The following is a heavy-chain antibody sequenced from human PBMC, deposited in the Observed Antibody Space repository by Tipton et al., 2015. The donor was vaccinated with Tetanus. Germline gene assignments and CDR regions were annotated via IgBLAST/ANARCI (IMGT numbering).Heavy chain of an antibody. CDR2: IYSSGST. V-gene: IGHV4-59*11. D-gene: IGHD2-8*01. Sequence: TLSLTCTVSGGSISGHYWNWIRQPPGKGLEWVGFIYSSGSTDYNPSLKSRITISVDTSKNQFSLKMSSMTAADTAVYYCARVIRALCYGLDYWGQGARVTVSS. CDR1: GGSISGHY. J-gene: IGHJ4*02. CDR3: ARVIRALCYGLDY.